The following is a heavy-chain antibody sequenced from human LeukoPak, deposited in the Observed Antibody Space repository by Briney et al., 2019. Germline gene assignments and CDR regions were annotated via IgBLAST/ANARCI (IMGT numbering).Heavy chain of an antibody. Sequence: PGGSLRLSCAASGLTFGSYSMNWVRQAPGKGLEWVSSISSSSSYIYYADSVKGRFTISRDNAKNSLYLQMNSLRAEDTAVYYCASRYCSSGSCHFDYWGQGTLVTVSS. J-gene: IGHJ4*02. CDR2: ISSSSSYI. V-gene: IGHV3-21*01. D-gene: IGHD2-15*01. CDR3: ASRYCSSGSCHFDY. CDR1: GLTFGSYS.